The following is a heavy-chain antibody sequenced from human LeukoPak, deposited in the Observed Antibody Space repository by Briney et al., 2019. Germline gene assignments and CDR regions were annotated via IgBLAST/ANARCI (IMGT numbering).Heavy chain of an antibody. J-gene: IGHJ5*02. Sequence: GASVKVSCKASGYTFTGYYMHWVRQAPGQGLEWMGWINPNSGGTNYAQKFQGRVTMTRDTSISTAYMELSRLRSDDTAVHYCARDRGLQEEYYYDSSGYLHWFDPWGQGTLVTVSS. CDR1: GYTFTGYY. D-gene: IGHD3-22*01. CDR3: ARDRGLQEEYYYDSSGYLHWFDP. V-gene: IGHV1-2*02. CDR2: INPNSGGT.